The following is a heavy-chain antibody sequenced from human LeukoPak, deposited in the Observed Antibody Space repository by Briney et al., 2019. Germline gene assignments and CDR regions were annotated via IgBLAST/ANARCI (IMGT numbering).Heavy chain of an antibody. CDR3: ANRYH. V-gene: IGHV3-9*01. D-gene: IGHD1-14*01. CDR2: ISWNSGSI. Sequence: GGSLRLSCAASGFTFDDYAMHWVRQAPGKGLEWVSGISWNSGSIGYADSVKGRFTISRDNAKNSLYLQMNSLRAEDTAVYYCANRYHWGQGTLVTVSS. CDR1: GFTFDDYA. J-gene: IGHJ5*02.